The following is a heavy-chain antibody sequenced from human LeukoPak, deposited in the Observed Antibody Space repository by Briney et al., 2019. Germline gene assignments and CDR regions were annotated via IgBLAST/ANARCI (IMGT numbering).Heavy chain of an antibody. J-gene: IGHJ4*02. CDR1: GYTFTSYD. D-gene: IGHD3-3*01. V-gene: IGHV1-8*01. Sequence: VASVKVSCKASGYTFTSYDINWVRQATGQGLEWMGWMNPNSGNTGYAQKFQGRVTMTRNTSISTAYMELSSLRSEDTAVYYCARDGVPHVLRFLEWLLYYFDYWGQGTLVTVSS. CDR3: ARDGVPHVLRFLEWLLYYFDY. CDR2: MNPNSGNT.